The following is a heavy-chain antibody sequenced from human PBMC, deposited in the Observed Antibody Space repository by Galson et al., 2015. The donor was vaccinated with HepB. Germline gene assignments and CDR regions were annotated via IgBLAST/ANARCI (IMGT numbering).Heavy chain of an antibody. CDR1: GYTFTNYL. V-gene: IGHV1-18*04. CDR2: INPKNGNT. CDR3: AKMGPGRINVVRGIYNMDV. J-gene: IGHJ6*02. D-gene: IGHD3-10*01. Sequence: SVKVSCKASGYTFTNYLITWVRQAPGQGLEWMGWINPKNGNTNFAQRIQGRVTLTTDTSTSTSYMHLWSLRSDDTAVYFCAKMGPGRINVVRGIYNMDVWCQGTTVTVSS.